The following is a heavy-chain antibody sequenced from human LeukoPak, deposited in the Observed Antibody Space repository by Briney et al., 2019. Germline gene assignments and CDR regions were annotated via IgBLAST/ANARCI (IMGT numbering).Heavy chain of an antibody. D-gene: IGHD5-24*01. Sequence: GGSLRLSCAASGFTFSSYEMNWVRQAPGKGLEWVSYISSSGSTIYYADSVKGRFTISRDNAKNSLYLQMNSLRAEDTAVYYCARGRRDGYNYYYCYGMDVWGQGTTVTVSS. CDR3: ARGRRDGYNYYYCYGMDV. J-gene: IGHJ6*02. V-gene: IGHV3-48*03. CDR2: ISSSGSTI. CDR1: GFTFSSYE.